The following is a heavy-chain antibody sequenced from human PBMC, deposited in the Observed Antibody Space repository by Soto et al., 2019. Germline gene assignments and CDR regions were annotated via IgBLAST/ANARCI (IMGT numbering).Heavy chain of an antibody. CDR3: AGQHKYSYGPGYFDY. D-gene: IGHD5-18*01. Sequence: PSETRSLTGIVAAGSTSRSSYYWGWIPQPPGKGLEWIGSICYSGSTSYNPSLKSRGTISVDTSKNQFSPKLSSVTAADTAVYYCAGQHKYSYGPGYFDYCGQGTLGRVSS. V-gene: IGHV4-39*01. CDR1: AGSTSRSSYY. J-gene: IGHJ4*02. CDR2: ICYSGST.